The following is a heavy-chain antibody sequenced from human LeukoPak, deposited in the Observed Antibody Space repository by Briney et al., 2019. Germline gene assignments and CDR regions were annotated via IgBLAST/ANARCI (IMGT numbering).Heavy chain of an antibody. Sequence: SETLSLTCPVSGYSINRGYYWGWIRQPPGKGLEWIGSIYHSGSTYYNPSLKSRVTLSVDTSKNQFSLKLNSVTAAATAVYYCARQCSSSSCFFDYWGQGTLITVSS. CDR1: GYSINRGYY. J-gene: IGHJ4*02. V-gene: IGHV4-38-2*01. CDR3: ARQCSSSSCFFDY. CDR2: IYHSGST. D-gene: IGHD2-15*01.